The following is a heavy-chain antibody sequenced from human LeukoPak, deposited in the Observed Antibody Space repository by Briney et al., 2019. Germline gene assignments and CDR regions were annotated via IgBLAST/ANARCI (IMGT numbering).Heavy chain of an antibody. CDR1: GFIFSTYG. V-gene: IGHV3-30*02. J-gene: IGHJ5*02. CDR3: AKVVGRVAAAGT. CDR2: IRYDGSNK. D-gene: IGHD6-13*01. Sequence: GGSLRLSCAASGFIFSTYGAHWVRQAPGKGLEWVAFIRYDGSNKYYADSVKGRFTISRDNSKNTLYLQMNSLRAEDTAVYYCAKVVGRVAAAGTWGQGTLVTVSS.